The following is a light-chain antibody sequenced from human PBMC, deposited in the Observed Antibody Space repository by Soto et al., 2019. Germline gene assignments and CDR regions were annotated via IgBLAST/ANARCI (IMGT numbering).Light chain of an antibody. Sequence: QSALTQPASVSGSPGQSITISYTGTSSDVGGNKYVSWYQHYPGKAPKLMICDVSNRPSGVPDRFSGSKSGNTASLTISGLQAEDEADYYCCSYAGSYTLYVFGTGTKVTVL. J-gene: IGLJ1*01. CDR1: SSDVGGNKY. CDR3: CSYAGSYTLYV. CDR2: DVS. V-gene: IGLV2-11*01.